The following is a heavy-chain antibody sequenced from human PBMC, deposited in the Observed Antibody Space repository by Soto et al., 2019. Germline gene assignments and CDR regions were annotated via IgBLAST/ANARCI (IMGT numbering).Heavy chain of an antibody. CDR2: ISTYNANT. CDR1: GGTLSSYG. CDR3: AREPRLLIWFGELHD. J-gene: IGHJ4*02. D-gene: IGHD3-10*01. V-gene: IGHV1-18*01. Sequence: SGRVSCKASGGTLSSYGINWVRQAPGQGLEWMGWISTYNANTNFAQKFQGRVTMTTDTSTSTAYMELRSLRSDDTAVYYCAREPRLLIWFGELHDWGRGTLVTVSS.